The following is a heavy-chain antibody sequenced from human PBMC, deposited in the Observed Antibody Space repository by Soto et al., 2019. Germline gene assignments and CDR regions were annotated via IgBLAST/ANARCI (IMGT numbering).Heavy chain of an antibody. D-gene: IGHD6-6*01. Sequence: PGGSLRLSCAASGFAFSNYAMGWVRQAPGKGLEWVSSISTSIDATYYADSVKGRFTISRDDSKNTLYLQMNSLRAEDSAVYYCAKVRTVAARNFDYWGQGTQVTVSS. CDR2: ISTSIDAT. CDR1: GFAFSNYA. CDR3: AKVRTVAARNFDY. V-gene: IGHV3-23*01. J-gene: IGHJ4*02.